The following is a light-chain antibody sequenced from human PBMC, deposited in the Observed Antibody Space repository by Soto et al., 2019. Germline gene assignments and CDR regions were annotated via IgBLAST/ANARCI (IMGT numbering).Light chain of an antibody. Sequence: EIVLTQSPATLSLSPGERATLSCRASQSVSSYLAWYQQKPGQAPRLLIYDASNRATGIPARFSGSGSGTDFTLTISSLEPEDFAVYYCPQRSKWPLMYTFGQGTKLEI. V-gene: IGKV3-11*01. CDR2: DAS. J-gene: IGKJ2*01. CDR1: QSVSSY. CDR3: PQRSKWPLMYT.